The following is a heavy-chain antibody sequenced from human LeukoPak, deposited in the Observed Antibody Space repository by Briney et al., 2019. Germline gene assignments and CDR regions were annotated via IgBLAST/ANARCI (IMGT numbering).Heavy chain of an antibody. D-gene: IGHD5-24*01. CDR2: IYYSGNT. J-gene: IGHJ4*02. CDR1: GGSISSYY. CDR3: ASHTNANYRYYFDY. V-gene: IGHV4-59*08. Sequence: SETLSLTCTVSGGSISSYYWSWIRQPPGKGLEWIGYIYYSGNTKYNPSLKSRVTISVDSSNNQFSLKLSSVTAADTAVYYCASHTNANYRYYFDYWGQGTLVTVSS.